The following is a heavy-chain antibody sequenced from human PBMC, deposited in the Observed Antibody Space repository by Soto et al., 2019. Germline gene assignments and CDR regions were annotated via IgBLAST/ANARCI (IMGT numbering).Heavy chain of an antibody. CDR3: ARNCSNNNCYPRVKYGMDV. D-gene: IGHD2-2*01. CDR1: GYSFTSYW. J-gene: IGHJ6*02. Sequence: GESLKISCKGSGYSFTSYWIGWVRQMPGKGLEWMGIIYPGDSDTRYSPSFQGQVTISADKTISTAYLQWSSVKASDTAMYYCARNCSNNNCYPRVKYGMDVWGQGTTVTVSS. V-gene: IGHV5-51*01. CDR2: IYPGDSDT.